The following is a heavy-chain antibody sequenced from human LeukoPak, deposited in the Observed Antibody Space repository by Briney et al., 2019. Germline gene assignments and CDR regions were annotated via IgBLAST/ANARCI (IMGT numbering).Heavy chain of an antibody. V-gene: IGHV3-20*04. CDR3: VRFSSGWSPSGHDS. J-gene: IGHJ4*02. CDR1: GFTFDDYG. Sequence: PGGSLRLSCAASGFTFDDYGMSWVRQAPGKGLEWVSGINWNGGSTGYAASVKGRFTISRDNAKNTLYLQMNSLRDEDTAVYYCVRFSSGWSPSGHDSWGQGTLVTVSS. D-gene: IGHD6-19*01. CDR2: INWNGGST.